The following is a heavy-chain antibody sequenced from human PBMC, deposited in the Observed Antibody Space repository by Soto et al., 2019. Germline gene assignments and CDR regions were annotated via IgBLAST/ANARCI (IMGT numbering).Heavy chain of an antibody. J-gene: IGHJ6*02. CDR3: AREPSWQGSVFRVYGMAV. D-gene: IGHD2-15*01. CDR2: IIPILGIA. CDR1: GGTFSSYT. V-gene: IGHV1-69*04. Sequence: ASVKVSCKASGGTFSSYTISWVRQAPGQGLEWMGRIIPILGIANYAQKFQGRVTITADKSTSTAYMELSSLRSEDTAVYYCAREPSWQGSVFRVYGMAVWGQGSTVTVSS.